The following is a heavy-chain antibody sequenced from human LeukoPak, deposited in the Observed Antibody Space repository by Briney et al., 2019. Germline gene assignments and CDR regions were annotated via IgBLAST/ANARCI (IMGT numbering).Heavy chain of an antibody. D-gene: IGHD3-10*01. CDR2: INHSGST. Sequence: PSETLSLTCTVSGGSISSYYWSWIRQPPGKGLEWIGEINHSGSTNYNPSLKSRVTISVDTSKNQFSLKLSPVTAADTAVYYCAATGVPGAYFDYWGQGTLVTVSS. J-gene: IGHJ4*02. V-gene: IGHV4-34*01. CDR1: GGSISSYY. CDR3: AATGVPGAYFDY.